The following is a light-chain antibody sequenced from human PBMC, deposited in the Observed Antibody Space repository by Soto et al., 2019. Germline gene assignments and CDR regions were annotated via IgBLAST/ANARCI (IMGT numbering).Light chain of an antibody. V-gene: IGKV1-16*01. J-gene: IGKJ4*01. Sequence: DIQMTQSPSSLSASVGGRVTITCRASQDINNFLAWFQQKPGKAPKPLIYSASSLQDGVPSRFSGSGSGTPFTLTISSLQPEDFATYFCLQYYRFPATFGGGTMVDIE. CDR2: SAS. CDR3: LQYYRFPAT. CDR1: QDINNF.